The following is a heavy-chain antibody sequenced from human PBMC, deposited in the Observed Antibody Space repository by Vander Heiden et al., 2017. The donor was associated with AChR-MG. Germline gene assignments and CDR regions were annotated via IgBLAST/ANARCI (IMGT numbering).Heavy chain of an antibody. Sequence: RSLRLSCAASGFTFSSYAMHWVRQAPGKGLEWVAVISYDGSNKYYADSVKGRFTISRDNSKNTLYLQMNSLRAEDTAVYYCARGLRLHNFDYWGQGTLVTVSS. CDR3: ARGLRLHNFDY. CDR2: ISYDGSNK. D-gene: IGHD4-17*01. CDR1: GFTFSSYA. J-gene: IGHJ4*02. V-gene: IGHV3-30-3*01.